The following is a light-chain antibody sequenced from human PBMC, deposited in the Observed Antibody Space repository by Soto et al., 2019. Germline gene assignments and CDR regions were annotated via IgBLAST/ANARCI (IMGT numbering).Light chain of an antibody. CDR1: QRISSY. Sequence: AIRMTHSPCARSASTGERVTITCRASQRISSYLASYQQKPGKAPKLLIYAASTLQSGVPSRFSGSGSGTAFTLTISCLQSEDFATYYCQQYYSYPPTFGQGTKVDIK. J-gene: IGKJ1*01. CDR3: QQYYSYPPT. CDR2: AAS. V-gene: IGKV1-8*01.